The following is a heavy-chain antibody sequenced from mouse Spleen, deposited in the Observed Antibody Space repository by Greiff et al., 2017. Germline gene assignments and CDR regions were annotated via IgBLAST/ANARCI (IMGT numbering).Heavy chain of an antibody. Sequence: EVQLQQSGPGLVKPSQSLSLTCSVTGYSITSGYYWNWIRQFPGNKLEWMGYISYDGSNNYNPSLKNRISITRDTSKNQFFLKLNSVTTEDTATYYCARDDGYYGPWFAYWGQGTLVTVSA. J-gene: IGHJ3*01. CDR1: GYSITSGYY. CDR2: ISYDGSN. D-gene: IGHD2-3*01. V-gene: IGHV3-6*01. CDR3: ARDDGYYGPWFAY.